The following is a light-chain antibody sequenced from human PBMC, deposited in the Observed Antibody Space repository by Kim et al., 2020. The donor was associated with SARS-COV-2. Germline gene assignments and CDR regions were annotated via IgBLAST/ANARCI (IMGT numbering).Light chain of an antibody. J-gene: IGKJ2*03. CDR2: LGS. CDR1: QSLLHSNGYNY. CDR3: METLQTPG. Sequence: DIVMTQSPLSLPVTPGEPASISCRSSQSLLHSNGYNYLDWYLQKPGQSPQLLIYLGSNRASGVPDRFSGSGSGTDITLKISRVEAEDVGDYYCMETLQTPGFGQGTKLEI. V-gene: IGKV2-28*01.